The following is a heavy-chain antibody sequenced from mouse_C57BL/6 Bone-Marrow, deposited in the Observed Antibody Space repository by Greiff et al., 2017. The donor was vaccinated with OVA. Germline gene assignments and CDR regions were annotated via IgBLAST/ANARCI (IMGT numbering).Heavy chain of an antibody. V-gene: IGHV5-6*01. CDR3: ARQGLWLRRGN. D-gene: IGHD2-2*01. J-gene: IGHJ4*01. CDR1: GFTFSSYG. CDR2: ISSGGSYT. Sequence: EVQVVESGGDLVKPGGSLKLSCAASGFTFSSYGMSWVRQTPDKRLEWVATISSGGSYTYYPDSVKGRFTISRDNAKNTLYLQMSSLKSEDTAMYYCARQGLWLRRGNWGQGTSVTVSS.